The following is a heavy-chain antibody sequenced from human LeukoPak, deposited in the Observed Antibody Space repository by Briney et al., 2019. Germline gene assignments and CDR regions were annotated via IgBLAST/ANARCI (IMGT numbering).Heavy chain of an antibody. V-gene: IGHV6-1*01. Sequence: SQTLSLTCAISGDSVSNKNAAWDWIRQSPSKGLEWLGRTYYRSKWYNDYAVSVESRISINPDTTKNQLSLQLNSVTPEDTAVYHCARDVFGSQLHWFDPWGQGTLVTVSS. D-gene: IGHD5-18*01. J-gene: IGHJ5*02. CDR2: TYYRSKWYN. CDR1: GDSVSNKNAA. CDR3: ARDVFGSQLHWFDP.